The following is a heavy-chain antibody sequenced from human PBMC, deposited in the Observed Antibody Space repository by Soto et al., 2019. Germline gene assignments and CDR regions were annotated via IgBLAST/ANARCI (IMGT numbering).Heavy chain of an antibody. CDR3: ARVGGFGATTTDY. CDR1: GGSISSGDYY. Sequence: QVQLQESGPGLVKPSQTLSLTCTVSGGSISSGDYYWSWIRQPPGKGLEWIGYIYYSGSTYYNPSLKSRVPISVDTSKNQFSLKLSSVTAADTAVYYCARVGGFGATTTDYWGQGTLVTVSS. D-gene: IGHD3-10*01. V-gene: IGHV4-30-4*01. CDR2: IYYSGST. J-gene: IGHJ4*02.